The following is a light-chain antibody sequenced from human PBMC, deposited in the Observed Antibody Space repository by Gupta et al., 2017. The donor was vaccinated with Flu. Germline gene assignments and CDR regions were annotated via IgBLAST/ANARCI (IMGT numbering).Light chain of an antibody. Sequence: SPGKTASINCSGDRLGDKYACWYKQKPGQSPVLVIYQVSNRTEGIPERFSGSNSGNTATLTISGTQAMDEADYYCQAWDSRTGVFGTGTKVTVL. J-gene: IGLJ1*01. CDR2: QVS. CDR3: QAWDSRTGV. CDR1: RLGDKY. V-gene: IGLV3-1*01.